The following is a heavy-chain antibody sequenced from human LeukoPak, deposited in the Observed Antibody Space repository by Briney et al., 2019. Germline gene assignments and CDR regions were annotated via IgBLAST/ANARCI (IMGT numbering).Heavy chain of an antibody. D-gene: IGHD1-26*01. CDR1: GFTVSSNY. J-gene: IGHJ1*01. Sequence: GGSLRLSCAASGFTVSSNYMTWVRQAPGMGLEWVSTIYSDGNTYYPDSVKGRFTISRDGSKNTLYLQLNSLRTEDTAIYYCVREREGSNSEHWGQGTLVTVSS. V-gene: IGHV3-53*01. CDR2: IYSDGNT. CDR3: VREREGSNSEH.